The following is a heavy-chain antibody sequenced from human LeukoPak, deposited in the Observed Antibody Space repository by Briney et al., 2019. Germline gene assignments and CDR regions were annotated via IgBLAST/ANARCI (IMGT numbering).Heavy chain of an antibody. CDR3: ARDHYGDPSYYYYGMDV. CDR1: GFTFSSYG. CDR2: IWYDGSNK. J-gene: IGHJ6*02. D-gene: IGHD4-17*01. V-gene: IGHV3-33*01. Sequence: GRSLRLSCAASGFTFSSYGMHWVRQAPGKGLEWVAVIWYDGSNKYYADPVKGRFTISRDNSKNTLYLQMNSLRAEDTAVYYCARDHYGDPSYYYYGMDVWGQGTTVTDSS.